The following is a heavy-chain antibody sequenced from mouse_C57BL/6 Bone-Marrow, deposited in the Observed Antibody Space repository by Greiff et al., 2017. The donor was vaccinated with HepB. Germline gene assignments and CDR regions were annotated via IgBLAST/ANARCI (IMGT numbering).Heavy chain of an antibody. CDR3: ARQRDGYCHFDY. J-gene: IGHJ2*01. CDR1: GFTFSDYY. D-gene: IGHD2-3*01. Sequence: EVMLVESGGGLVQPGGSLKLSCAASGFTFSDYYMYWVRQTPEKRLEWVAYISNGGGSTYYPDTVKGRFTISRDNAKNTLYLQMIRLKSEDTAMYYCARQRDGYCHFDYWGQGTTLTVSS. CDR2: ISNGGGST. V-gene: IGHV5-12*01.